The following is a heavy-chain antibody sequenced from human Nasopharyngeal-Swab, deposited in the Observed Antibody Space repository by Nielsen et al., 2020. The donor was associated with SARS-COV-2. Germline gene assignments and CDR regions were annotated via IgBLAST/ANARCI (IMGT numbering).Heavy chain of an antibody. CDR3: AKDRTLYCITPSFSKKFDS. D-gene: IGHD2-2*01. V-gene: IGHV3-23*01. CDR2: ISGSCGTT. Sequence: GESLKIYCAASGVTFSSYAMSWVRQAQGKGLEWVSAISGSCGTTYYADSVKGRFTISRDNSKNTLNLQMNRLRAEDTSVYYCAKDRTLYCITPSFSKKFDSWGQGTLVTVSS. CDR1: GVTFSSYA. J-gene: IGHJ4*02.